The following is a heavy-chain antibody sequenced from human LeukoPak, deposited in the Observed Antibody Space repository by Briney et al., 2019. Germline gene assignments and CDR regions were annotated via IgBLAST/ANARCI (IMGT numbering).Heavy chain of an antibody. V-gene: IGHV3-23*01. CDR2: ISGSGGST. CDR3: ARGIIYLDY. CDR1: GFTFSSYA. D-gene: IGHD3-10*01. Sequence: GGSLRLSCAASGFTFSSYAMSWVRQAPGKGLEWVSAISGSGGSTYYADSVKGRFHISRHNSKNTLYLQMNSLRAEDTAVYYCARGIIYLDYWGQGTLVTVSS. J-gene: IGHJ4*02.